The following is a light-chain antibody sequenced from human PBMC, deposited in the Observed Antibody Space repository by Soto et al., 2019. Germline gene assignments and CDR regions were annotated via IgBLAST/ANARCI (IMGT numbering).Light chain of an antibody. J-gene: IGKJ4*01. CDR2: DAS. V-gene: IGKV1-5*01. CDR3: QQYNSYTLT. Sequence: DIQMTQSPSTLSVSVRDIVTITCPASQSISSWLAWYQQKPGKAPKLLIYDASRLPSGVPSSFSCSGSVTEITLTISSLQPDDFATYYCQQYNSYTLTFGGGTKVDIK. CDR1: QSISSW.